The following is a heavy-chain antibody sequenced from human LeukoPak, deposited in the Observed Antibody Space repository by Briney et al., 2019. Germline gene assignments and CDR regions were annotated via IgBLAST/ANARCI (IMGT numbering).Heavy chain of an antibody. Sequence: GGSLRLSCAASGFTFSNYNMNWVRQAPGEGLEWVSSITTSSSYIYYADSVKGRFTISRDNAKNSLYLQMNSLRAEDTAVYYCAREGSYRNWFDPWGQGTLVSVSS. J-gene: IGHJ5*02. D-gene: IGHD1-26*01. CDR1: GFTFSNYN. CDR3: AREGSYRNWFDP. CDR2: ITTSSSYI. V-gene: IGHV3-21*04.